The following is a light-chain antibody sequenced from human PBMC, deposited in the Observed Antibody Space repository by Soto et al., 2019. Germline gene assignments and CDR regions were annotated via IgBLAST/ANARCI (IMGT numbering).Light chain of an antibody. CDR2: GAS. J-gene: IGKJ1*01. V-gene: IGKV3-20*01. CDR1: QSVSNNY. Sequence: ESGSTQSPCTLSLSQGERATLSCRASQSVSNNYLAWYQQKPGQAPRLLIYGASNRATGIPDRFSGSGSGTDFTLTSSRLEPEDFAVYYCQQYGSSGTFGQGTKVDIK. CDR3: QQYGSSGT.